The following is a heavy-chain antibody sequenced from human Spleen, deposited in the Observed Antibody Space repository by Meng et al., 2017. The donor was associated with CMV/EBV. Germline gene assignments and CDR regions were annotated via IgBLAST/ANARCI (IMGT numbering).Heavy chain of an antibody. J-gene: IGHJ5*02. CDR3: AASVTSETYYDFWSGENWFDP. Sequence: VKVSCKASGFTFTSSAVQWVRQARGQRLEWIGWIVVGSGNTNYAQKFQERVTITRDMSTSTAYMELSSLRSEDTAVYYCAASVTSETYYDFWSGENWFDPWGQGTLVTVSS. CDR1: GFTFTSSA. CDR2: IVVGSGNT. D-gene: IGHD3-3*01. V-gene: IGHV1-58*01.